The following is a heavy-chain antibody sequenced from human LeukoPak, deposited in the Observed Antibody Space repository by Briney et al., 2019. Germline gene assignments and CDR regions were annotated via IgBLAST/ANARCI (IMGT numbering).Heavy chain of an antibody. Sequence: ASVKVSCKASGYTFTSYYMHWVRQAPGQGLEWMGIINPSGGSTSYAQKFQGRVTMTRDTSASTAYMELSSLRSEDTAVYYCARDGVFDILTGPRNWFDPWGQGTLVTVSS. CDR3: ARDGVFDILTGPRNWFDP. CDR1: GYTFTSYY. V-gene: IGHV1-46*01. J-gene: IGHJ5*02. D-gene: IGHD3-9*01. CDR2: INPSGGST.